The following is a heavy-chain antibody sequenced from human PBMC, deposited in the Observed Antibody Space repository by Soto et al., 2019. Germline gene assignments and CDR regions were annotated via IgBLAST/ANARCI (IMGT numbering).Heavy chain of an antibody. D-gene: IGHD6-6*01. CDR1: GDSVSSNSAA. CDR3: AGDSSSPGDWGYYYGMDV. V-gene: IGHV6-1*01. Sequence: QVQLQQSGPGLVKPSQTLSLTCAISGDSVSSNSAAWNWIRQSPSRGLEWLGRTYYRSKWYNDYAVSVKSRITINPDTSKNQFSLQLNSVTPEDTAVYYCAGDSSSPGDWGYYYGMDVWGQGTTVTVSS. CDR2: TYYRSKWYN. J-gene: IGHJ6*02.